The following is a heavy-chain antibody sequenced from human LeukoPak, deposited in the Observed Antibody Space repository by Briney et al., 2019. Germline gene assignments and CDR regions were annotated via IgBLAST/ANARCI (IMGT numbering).Heavy chain of an antibody. CDR1: GYSFTRYF. D-gene: IGHD3-10*01. CDR2: IIPSDGST. J-gene: IGHJ4*02. V-gene: IGHV1-46*01. CDR3: ARGKVVTMVRGVIITYFDY. Sequence: ASVKVSCKASGYSFTRYFIHWVRQAPGQGLEWMGIIIPSDGSTSYAQKFQDRVTMTRDTSTSTVYMELSSLRSEDTAVYYCARGKVVTMVRGVIITYFDYWGQGTLVTVPS.